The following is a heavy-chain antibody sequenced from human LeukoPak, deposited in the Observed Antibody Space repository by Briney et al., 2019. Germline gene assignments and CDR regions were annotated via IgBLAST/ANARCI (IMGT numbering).Heavy chain of an antibody. J-gene: IGHJ3*02. D-gene: IGHD2-2*02. V-gene: IGHV3-21*01. Sequence: GGSLRLSCAASGFTFTSYSMTWVRQAPGKGLEWVSSFTSRSRSIYYADSVKGRFTISRDNAKNSLYLQMNSLRAEDTAVYYCAREGGGGYCSSTSCYNDAFDIWGQGTMVTVSS. CDR1: GFTFTSYS. CDR2: FTSRSRSI. CDR3: AREGGGGYCSSTSCYNDAFDI.